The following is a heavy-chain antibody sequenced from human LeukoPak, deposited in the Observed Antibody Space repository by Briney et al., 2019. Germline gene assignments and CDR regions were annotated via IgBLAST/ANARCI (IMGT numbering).Heavy chain of an antibody. V-gene: IGHV1-2*02. CDR3: ARDRGVWAFDV. D-gene: IGHD3-10*01. CDR2: VNPNSGGT. J-gene: IGHJ3*01. Sequence: ASAKVSSKAFEYTFIGYYIHWVRQAPGHEPWWMGWVNPNSGGTIYAQRFQDRVTMTRDTSITTAYMELNRLRSDDTAVYYCARDRGVWAFDVWGQGTMVTVSS. CDR1: EYTFIGYY.